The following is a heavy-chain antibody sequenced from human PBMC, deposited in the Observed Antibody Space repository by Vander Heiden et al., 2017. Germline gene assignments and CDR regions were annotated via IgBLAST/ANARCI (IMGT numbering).Heavy chain of an antibody. CDR1: GYTFIGNF. V-gene: IGHV1-2*02. J-gene: IGHJ4*02. CDR3: ARVSCSTTSCYNFDY. D-gene: IGHD2-2*01. CDR2: INPNSGGT. Sequence: QVQLVQSGAEVKEPGASVKVSCKASGYTFIGNFIHSVRQAPGQGLEWMGWINPNSGGTNYAQKFQGRVTMTRDTSISTAYLELSRLRYDDTAVYYCARVSCSTTSCYNFDYWGQGTLVTVSS.